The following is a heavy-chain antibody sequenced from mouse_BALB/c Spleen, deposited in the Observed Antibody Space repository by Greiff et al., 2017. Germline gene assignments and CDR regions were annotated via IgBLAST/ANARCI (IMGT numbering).Heavy chain of an antibody. CDR3: ARGGTMITTGAMDY. Sequence: DVKLQESGPSLVKPSQTLSLTCSVTGDSITSGYWNWIRKFPGNKLEYMGYISYSGSTYYNPSLKSRISITRDTSKNQYYLQLNSVTTEDTATYYCARGGTMITTGAMDYWGQGTSVTVSS. CDR2: ISYSGST. CDR1: GDSITSGY. V-gene: IGHV3-8*02. J-gene: IGHJ4*01. D-gene: IGHD2-4*01.